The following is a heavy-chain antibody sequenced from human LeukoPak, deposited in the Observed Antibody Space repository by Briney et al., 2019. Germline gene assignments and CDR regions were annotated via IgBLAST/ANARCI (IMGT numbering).Heavy chain of an antibody. J-gene: IGHJ5*02. Sequence: PSETLSLTCTVSGDSMTRYDWGWIRQPAGKGLEWIGRVYPSGGINSNPFFKSRVTMSVDTSRNQFSLKLRSVTAADTAVYYCARERRSAGPNWFDPWGQGTLVTVSS. CDR3: ARERRSAGPNWFDP. V-gene: IGHV4-4*07. CDR2: VYPSGGI. CDR1: GDSMTRYD. D-gene: IGHD6-13*01.